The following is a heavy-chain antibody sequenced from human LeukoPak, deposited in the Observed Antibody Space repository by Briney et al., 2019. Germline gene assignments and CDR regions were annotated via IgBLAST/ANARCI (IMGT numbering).Heavy chain of an antibody. D-gene: IGHD5-18*01. CDR2: TYYRSKWYN. Sequence: SQTLSLTCAISGDSVSSNSAALNWIRQSPSRGLEWLVRTYYRSKWYNDYAVSVKSRITINPDTSKNQFSLQLNSVTPEDTAVYYCAREGYSYGYTFSFFYWGQGTLVTVSS. CDR3: AREGYSYGYTFSFFY. V-gene: IGHV6-1*01. CDR1: GDSVSSNSAA. J-gene: IGHJ4*02.